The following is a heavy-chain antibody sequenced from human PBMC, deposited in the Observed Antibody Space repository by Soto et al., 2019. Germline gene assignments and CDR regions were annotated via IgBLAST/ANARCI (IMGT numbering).Heavy chain of an antibody. CDR1: GFTFSNAW. D-gene: IGHD5-12*01. V-gene: IGHV3-15*01. CDR2: IKSKTDGGTT. CDR3: TTSGYGYYYYYGMDV. Sequence: PGGSLRLSCAASGFTFSNAWMSWVRQAPGKGLEWVGRIKSKTDGGTTDYAAPVKGRFTISRDDSKNTLYLQMNSLKTEDTAVYYCTTSGYGYYYYYGMDVWGQGTTVTVSS. J-gene: IGHJ6*02.